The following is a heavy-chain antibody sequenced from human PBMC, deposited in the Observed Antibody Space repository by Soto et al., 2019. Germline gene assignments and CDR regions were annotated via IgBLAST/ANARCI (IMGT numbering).Heavy chain of an antibody. D-gene: IGHD3-22*01. CDR2: IYHSGST. V-gene: IGHV4-30-2*01. CDR3: ARGYYYDSSGLFFFDY. CDR1: CGSISSGGYS. J-gene: IGHJ4*02. Sequence: SETLSLTCAVSCGSISSGGYSWSWIRQPPGKGLEWIGYIYHSGSTYYNPSLKSRVTISVDRSKNQFSLKLSSVTAADTAVYYCARGYYYDSSGLFFFDYWGQGTLVTVSS.